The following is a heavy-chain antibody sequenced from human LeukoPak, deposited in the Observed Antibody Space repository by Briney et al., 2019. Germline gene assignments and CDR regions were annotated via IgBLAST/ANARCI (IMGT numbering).Heavy chain of an antibody. Sequence: ASVKVSCKASGYTFTGYYIHWVRQAPGQGLEWMGIINPSGGSTNYAQKLQGRVTMTRDTSTSTVYMELSSLRSEDTAVYYCARGEYYYDSSGYSHRGQGTLVTVSS. D-gene: IGHD3-22*01. J-gene: IGHJ4*02. CDR1: GYTFTGYY. CDR2: INPSGGST. V-gene: IGHV1-46*01. CDR3: ARGEYYYDSSGYSH.